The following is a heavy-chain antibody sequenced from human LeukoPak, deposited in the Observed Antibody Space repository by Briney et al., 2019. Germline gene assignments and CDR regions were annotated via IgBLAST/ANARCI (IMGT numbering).Heavy chain of an antibody. D-gene: IGHD4-4*01. CDR3: ARGDDYSNYAPVD. V-gene: IGHV4-30-4*01. CDR2: IYYSGST. Sequence: PSETLSLTCTVSGGSISSGDYYWSWIRQPPGKGLEWIGYIYYSGSTYYNPSLESRVTISVDTSKNQFSLKLSSVTAADTAVYYCARGDDYSNYAPVDWGQGTLVTVSS. J-gene: IGHJ4*02. CDR1: GGSISSGDYY.